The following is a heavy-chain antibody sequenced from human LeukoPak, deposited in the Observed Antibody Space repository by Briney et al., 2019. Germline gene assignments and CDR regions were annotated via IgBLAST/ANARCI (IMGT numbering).Heavy chain of an antibody. J-gene: IGHJ4*02. CDR2: IYYSGST. CDR3: ARRPLGYCSSTSCYEEDYFDH. V-gene: IGHV4-59*01. Sequence: SETLSLTCTVSGGSISSYYWSWIRQPPGKGLEWIGYIYYSGSTNYNPSLKSRVTISVDTSKNQFSLKLSSVTAADTAVYYCARRPLGYCSSTSCYEEDYFDHWGQGTLVTVSS. CDR1: GGSISSYY. D-gene: IGHD2-2*01.